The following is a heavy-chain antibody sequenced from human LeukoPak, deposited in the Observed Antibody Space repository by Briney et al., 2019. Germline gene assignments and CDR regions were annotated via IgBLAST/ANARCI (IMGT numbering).Heavy chain of an antibody. CDR1: GYTFTSYG. CDR2: ISAYNGNT. J-gene: IGHJ6*02. CDR3: ARDEIVVVPAAISDYYYYYGMDV. D-gene: IGHD2-2*02. Sequence: ASVKVSCTASGYTFTSYGISWVRQAPGQGLEWMGWISAYNGNTNYAQKLQGRVTMTTDTSTSTAYMEPRSLRSDDTAVYYCARDEIVVVPAAISDYYYYYGMDVWGQGTTVTVSS. V-gene: IGHV1-18*01.